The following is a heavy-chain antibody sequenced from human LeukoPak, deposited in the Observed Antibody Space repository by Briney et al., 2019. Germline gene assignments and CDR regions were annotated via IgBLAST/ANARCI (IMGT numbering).Heavy chain of an antibody. V-gene: IGHV3-7*01. D-gene: IGHD6-6*01. CDR1: GFTFSDYY. CDR2: IKQDGSQK. CDR3: ARDFEYSSSWTPYYFDY. Sequence: QPGGSLRLSCAASGFTFSDYYMSWVRQAPGKGLEWVANIKQDGSQKYYVDSVKGRFAISRDNAKNLLYLQMNSLRAEDTAVYYCARDFEYSSSWTPYYFDYWGQGTLVTVSS. J-gene: IGHJ4*02.